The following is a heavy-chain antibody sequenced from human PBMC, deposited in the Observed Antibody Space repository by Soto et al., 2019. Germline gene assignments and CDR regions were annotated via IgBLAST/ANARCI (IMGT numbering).Heavy chain of an antibody. CDR2: INAGNGNA. V-gene: IGHV1-3*01. CDR3: ARGDFLTYDDY. CDR1: GYTFTSYA. J-gene: IGHJ4*02. D-gene: IGHD3-16*01. Sequence: QVQLVQSGAEVKKPGASVKVSCKASGYTFTSYAMHWVRQAPGQRLEWMGWINAGNGNAKYSQKFQGRVTITRDTSASTAYMELSSLRSEDTAVYYCARGDFLTYDDYWGQGTLVTVSS.